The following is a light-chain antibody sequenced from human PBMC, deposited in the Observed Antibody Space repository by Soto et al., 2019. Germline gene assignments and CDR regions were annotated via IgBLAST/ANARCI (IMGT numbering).Light chain of an antibody. CDR3: QQLNAYPHS. Sequence: DIQMTQSPSTLSASAGDRVTITCRASQGISNYLAWYLQKPGKAPKLLISGASTLQSGVPSRFSGSGSGTEFTLTVSSLQPEDFATYYCQQLNAYPHSFGGGTKVDIK. CDR1: QGISNY. V-gene: IGKV1-9*01. CDR2: GAS. J-gene: IGKJ4*01.